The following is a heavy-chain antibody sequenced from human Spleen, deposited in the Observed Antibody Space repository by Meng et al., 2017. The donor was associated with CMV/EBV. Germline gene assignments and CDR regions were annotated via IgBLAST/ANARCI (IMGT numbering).Heavy chain of an antibody. CDR2: ISAPSTTI. CDR1: GFTFSTYS. D-gene: IGHD6-6*01. V-gene: IGHV3-48*04. Sequence: GESLKISCAASGFTFSTYSLNWVRQAPGKGLEWVSYISAPSTTIYYADSVKGRFTISRDNAKNSLYLQMNSLRADDTAVYYCARDGANIAARRDFDYWGQGTLVTVSS. J-gene: IGHJ4*02. CDR3: ARDGANIAARRDFDY.